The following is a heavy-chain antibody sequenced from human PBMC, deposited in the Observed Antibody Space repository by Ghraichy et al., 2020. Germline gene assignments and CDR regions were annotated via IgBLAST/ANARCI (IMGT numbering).Heavy chain of an antibody. J-gene: IGHJ6*02. V-gene: IGHV3-48*04. Sequence: LSLTCAASGFSFTSYSMNWVRQAPGQGLEWVSSISSTSSTIYFAASVQGRFTISRDNAKNSLYLQMNSLRAEDTAVYYCARDARIHVPAGRGFYYLMDVWGPGTTVTVSS. D-gene: IGHD2-2*01. CDR2: ISSTSSTI. CDR3: ARDARIHVPAGRGFYYLMDV. CDR1: GFSFTSYS.